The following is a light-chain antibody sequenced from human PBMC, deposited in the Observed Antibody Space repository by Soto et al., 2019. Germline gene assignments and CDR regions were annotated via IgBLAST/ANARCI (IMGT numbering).Light chain of an antibody. V-gene: IGKV1-27*01. CDR1: QAINNH. J-gene: IGKJ3*01. CDR2: AAS. CDR3: QESNSAPFT. Sequence: DIQMTQSPSSLSASVGDRVTITCRAIQAINNHLAWFQQRPGKVPKLLTYAASTLQSGVPSRFSGSGSGTDFTLTISSLQPEDVATYYCQESNSAPFTFGPGTKVEIK.